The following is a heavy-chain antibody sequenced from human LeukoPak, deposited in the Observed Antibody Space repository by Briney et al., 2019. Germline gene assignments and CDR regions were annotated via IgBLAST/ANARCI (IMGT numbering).Heavy chain of an antibody. J-gene: IGHJ4*02. Sequence: SETLSLTCTVSGGSISSYYWSWIRQPPGKGLEWIGYIYYSGSTNYNPSLKSRVTISVDTPKNQFSLKLSSVTATDTAVYYCARAKDGSPYYFDYWGQGTLVTVSS. CDR1: GGSISSYY. D-gene: IGHD6-25*01. V-gene: IGHV4-59*01. CDR3: ARAKDGSPYYFDY. CDR2: IYYSGST.